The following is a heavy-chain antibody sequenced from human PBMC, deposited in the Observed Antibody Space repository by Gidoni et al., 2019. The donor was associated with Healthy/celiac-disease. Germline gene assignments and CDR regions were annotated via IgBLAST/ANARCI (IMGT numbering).Heavy chain of an antibody. CDR2: ISYDGSNK. V-gene: IGHV3-30*18. Sequence: QVQLVESGGGVVQPGRSLRLSCAASGFTFSSYGMPWVRQAPGKGLEWVAVISYDGSNKYYADSVKGRFTISRDNSKNTLDLQMNSLRAEDTAVYYCSKALERDYGDYDGGIDYYYYGMDVWGQGTTVTVSS. J-gene: IGHJ6*02. CDR3: SKALERDYGDYDGGIDYYYYGMDV. D-gene: IGHD4-17*01. CDR1: GFTFSSYG.